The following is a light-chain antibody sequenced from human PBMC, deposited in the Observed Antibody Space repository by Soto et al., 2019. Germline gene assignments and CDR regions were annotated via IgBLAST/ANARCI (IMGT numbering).Light chain of an antibody. Sequence: EIVLTQSPGTLSLSPGERATLSCRASQSVRSRYLAWYQQKPGQAPRLLMYDASTRATAIPDRFSGSGSGTDFTPTLNRLEPEDFAVYYCQHYGSSPLTFGGGTKVEIK. J-gene: IGKJ4*01. CDR1: QSVRSRY. CDR3: QHYGSSPLT. CDR2: DAS. V-gene: IGKV3-20*01.